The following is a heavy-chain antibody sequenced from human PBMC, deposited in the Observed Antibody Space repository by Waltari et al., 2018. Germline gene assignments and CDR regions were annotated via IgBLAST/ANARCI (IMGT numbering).Heavy chain of an antibody. D-gene: IGHD4-17*01. CDR2: IHTDGTRI. CDR1: GCLAPSAG. V-gene: IGHV3-74*01. J-gene: IGHJ6*02. Sequence: EVELVESGGGLVQLGGSRSISGAGPGCLAPSAGTHWVRQAPGKGLVWVSRIHTDGTRISYADFVKGRFTISRDNAKKTLYLQMNGLRDEDTAVYYCARGRHYDYYYYGIGVWGQGTTVIVSS. CDR3: ARGRHYDYYYYGIGV.